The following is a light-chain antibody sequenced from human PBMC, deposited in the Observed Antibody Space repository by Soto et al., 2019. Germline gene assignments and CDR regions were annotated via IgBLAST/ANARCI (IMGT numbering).Light chain of an antibody. J-gene: IGLJ2*01. CDR2: DVN. CDR3: ASYTSHTPLI. V-gene: IGLV2-14*01. Sequence: QSVLTQPASVSGSPGQSITISCTGSSSDIGAYNYVSWYRQVPGKAPKLIINDVNNRPSGVSYRFSGSKSGNTASLTISGLQAEDEADYYCASYTSHTPLIFGGGTKLTVL. CDR1: SSDIGAYNY.